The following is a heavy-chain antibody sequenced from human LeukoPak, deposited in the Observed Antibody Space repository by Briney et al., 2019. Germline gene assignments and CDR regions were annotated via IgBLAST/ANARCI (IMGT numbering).Heavy chain of an antibody. J-gene: IGHJ6*02. Sequence: ASVKVSCKSSGYTFTSYDINWVRQAPGQGLEWMGWMKSNSGNTGYAKKFQGRVTMTRNTSISKAYMEMNSLRSEDTAVYYCARGINAMDVWGQGTTVTVSS. CDR2: MKSNSGNT. CDR1: GYTFTSYD. CDR3: ARGINAMDV. V-gene: IGHV1-8*01.